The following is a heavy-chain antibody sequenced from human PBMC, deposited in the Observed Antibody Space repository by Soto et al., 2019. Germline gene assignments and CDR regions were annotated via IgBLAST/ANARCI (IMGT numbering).Heavy chain of an antibody. J-gene: IGHJ4*02. V-gene: IGHV1-69*02. CDR2: IIPVLGVE. Sequence: QVQLVQSGAEVKNRGSSVKVCCKASGDTFSRSTISWVRQAPGRRLEWMGRIIPVLGVENHAQNFQGRVTLTADKPTSTAYLELSSLKSEDTAIYYCASSTAGVYVFHDWGQGTLVTVS. D-gene: IGHD2-8*01. CDR3: ASSTAGVYVFHD. CDR1: GDTFSRST.